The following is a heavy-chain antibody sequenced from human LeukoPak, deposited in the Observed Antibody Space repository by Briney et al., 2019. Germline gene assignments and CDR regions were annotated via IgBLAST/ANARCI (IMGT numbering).Heavy chain of an antibody. D-gene: IGHD3-9*01. V-gene: IGHV3-74*01. J-gene: IGHJ4*02. CDR2: INSDGSST. CDR1: GFTFSSYW. CDR3: ARGPYDILTGYYGYYFDY. Sequence: PGGSLRLSCAASGFTFSSYWMHWVRQAPGKGLVWVSRINSDGSSTSYADSVKGRFTISRDNAKNTLYLQMSSLRAEDTAVYYCARGPYDILTGYYGYYFDYWGQGTLVTVSS.